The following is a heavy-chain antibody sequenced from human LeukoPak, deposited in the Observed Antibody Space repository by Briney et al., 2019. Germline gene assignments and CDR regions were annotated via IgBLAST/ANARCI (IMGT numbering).Heavy chain of an antibody. D-gene: IGHD4-23*01. J-gene: IGHJ1*01. V-gene: IGHV4-39*07. Sequence: SETLSLTCTVSGGSISSSSYYWGWIRQPPGKGLEWIGSIYYSGSTYYNPSLKSRVTISVDTAKNQFSLKLSSVTAADTAVYYCARGRDYGGEWGDLGEYFQHGGQGTLVPVSS. CDR3: ARGRDYGGEWGDLGEYFQH. CDR2: IYYSGST. CDR1: GGSISSSSYY.